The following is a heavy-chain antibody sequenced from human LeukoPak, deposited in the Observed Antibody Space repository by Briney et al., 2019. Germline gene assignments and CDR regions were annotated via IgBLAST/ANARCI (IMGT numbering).Heavy chain of an antibody. CDR2: ISSSSSSYI. V-gene: IGHV3-21*01. J-gene: IGHJ3*02. CDR1: GFTFSSYS. D-gene: IGHD3-16*01. Sequence: GGSLRLSCAASGFTFSSYSMNWVRQAPGKGLEWVSSISSSSSSYIYYADSVKGRFTISRDNAKNSLYLQMNSLRAEDTAVYYCARNRYYDRPDAFDIWGQGTMVTVSS. CDR3: ARNRYYDRPDAFDI.